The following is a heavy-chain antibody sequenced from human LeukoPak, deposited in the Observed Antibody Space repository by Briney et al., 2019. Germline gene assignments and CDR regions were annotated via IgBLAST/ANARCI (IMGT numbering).Heavy chain of an antibody. CDR1: GFTFSSYG. J-gene: IGHJ4*02. D-gene: IGHD6-13*01. Sequence: GGSLRLSCAASGFTFSSYGMHWVRQAPGKGLEWVAVIWYDGSNKYYADSVKGRFTISRDNSKNTLYLQMNSLRAEDTAVYYCRGSSWNVDYWGQGTLVTASS. V-gene: IGHV3-33*01. CDR3: RGSSWNVDY. CDR2: IWYDGSNK.